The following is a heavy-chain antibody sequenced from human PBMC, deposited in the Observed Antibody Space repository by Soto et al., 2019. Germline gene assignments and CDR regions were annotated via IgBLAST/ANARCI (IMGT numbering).Heavy chain of an antibody. CDR1: GDTFTTNS. D-gene: IGHD2-8*01. CDR2: IIPVVGTT. J-gene: IGHJ4*02. Sequence: QVQLVQSGAAVKKPGSSVKVSCKASGDTFTTNSLNWVRQAPGQGLERMGGIIPVVGTTNYAQKYQNRVTITGDKSTNTAYMELSSLRSDDTAVYYCARGLLYATTYFEYWGQGTQVTVSS. CDR3: ARGLLYATTYFEY. V-gene: IGHV1-69*06.